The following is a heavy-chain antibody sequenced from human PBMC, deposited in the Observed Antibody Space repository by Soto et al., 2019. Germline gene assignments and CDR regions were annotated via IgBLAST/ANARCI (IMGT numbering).Heavy chain of an antibody. V-gene: IGHV3-30-3*01. CDR1: GFTFSSYA. CDR2: ISYDGSNK. D-gene: IGHD2-2*02. CDR3: ASPIVVVPAAIFGAFDI. J-gene: IGHJ3*02. Sequence: QVQLVESGGGVVQPGRSLRLSCAASGFTFSSYAMHWVRQAPGKGLEWVAVISYDGSNKYYADSVKGRFTISRDNSKNTLYLQMNSLRAEDTAVYYCASPIVVVPAAIFGAFDIWGQGPMVTVSS.